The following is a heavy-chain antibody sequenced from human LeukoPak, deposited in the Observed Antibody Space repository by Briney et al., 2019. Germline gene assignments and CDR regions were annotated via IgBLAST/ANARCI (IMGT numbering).Heavy chain of an antibody. CDR2: ISAYNGNT. CDR1: GYTFTSYG. V-gene: IGHV1-18*01. Sequence: ASVKVSCKASGYTFTSYGISWVRQAPGQGLEWMGWISAYNGNTNYAQKLQGRVTMTTDTSTSTVYMELRSLRCADTAVYYCARVLGGSYSPYYYYYYMDVWGKGTTVTVSS. J-gene: IGHJ6*03. CDR3: ARVLGGSYSPYYYYYYMDV. D-gene: IGHD1-26*01.